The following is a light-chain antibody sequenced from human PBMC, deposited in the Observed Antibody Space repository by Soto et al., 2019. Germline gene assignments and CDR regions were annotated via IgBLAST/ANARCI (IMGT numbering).Light chain of an antibody. Sequence: QSALAQPASVSGSPGQSITISCTGTDSDVGAYDSVSWYRQHPHKAPQLIIYKGTQRPSGVSNRISGATSCNAASLTISGLQADDEADYFCCSSAPESTYVFGTGTKLTVL. J-gene: IGLJ1*01. V-gene: IGLV2-23*01. CDR3: CSSAPESTYV. CDR2: KGT. CDR1: DSDVGAYDS.